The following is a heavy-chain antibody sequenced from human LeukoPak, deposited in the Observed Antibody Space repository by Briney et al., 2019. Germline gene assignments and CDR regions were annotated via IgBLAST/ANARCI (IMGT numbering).Heavy chain of an antibody. CDR2: VSSSGSTI. CDR3: ARGKYSYGSDAMVDY. D-gene: IGHD5-18*01. CDR1: GFTFSDYY. V-gene: IGHV3-11*01. J-gene: IGHJ4*02. Sequence: GGSLRLSCAASGFTFSDYYMSWIRQAPGKGLEWVSYVSSSGSTIYYADSVKGRFTISRDNAKNSLYLQMNSLRAEDTAVYYCARGKYSYGSDAMVDYWGQGTLVTVSS.